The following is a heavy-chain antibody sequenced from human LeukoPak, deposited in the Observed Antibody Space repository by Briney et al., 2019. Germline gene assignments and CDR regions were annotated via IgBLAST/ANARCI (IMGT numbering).Heavy chain of an antibody. CDR3: AKLTSYGYGYFDY. D-gene: IGHD5-18*01. J-gene: IGHJ4*02. CDR1: GFTFSSYA. CDR2: ISGSGGST. V-gene: IGHV3-23*01. Sequence: GGSLRHSCAASGFTFSSYAMSWVRQSPGKGLEWVSAISGSGGSTYYADSVKGRFTISRDNSKNTLYLQMNSLRAEDTAVYYCAKLTSYGYGYFDYWGQGTLVTVSS.